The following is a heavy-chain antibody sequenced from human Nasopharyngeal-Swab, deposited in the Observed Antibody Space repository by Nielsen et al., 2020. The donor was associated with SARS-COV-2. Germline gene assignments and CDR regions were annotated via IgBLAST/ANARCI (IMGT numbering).Heavy chain of an antibody. V-gene: IGHV3-7*01. J-gene: IGHJ4*02. CDR2: INTDGRGE. CDR3: ARAVGHHEG. Sequence: WIRQPPGKGLEWVANINTDGRGEYYLDSVKGRFTISRDNAKNSVFLQMDSLSAEDTAIDYCARAVGHHEGWGQGTLVTVSS. D-gene: IGHD1-14*01.